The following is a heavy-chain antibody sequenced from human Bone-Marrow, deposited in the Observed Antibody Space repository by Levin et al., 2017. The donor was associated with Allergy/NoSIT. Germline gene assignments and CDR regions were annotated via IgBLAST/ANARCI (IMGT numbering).Heavy chain of an antibody. CDR2: VSHDGSNQ. J-gene: IGHJ4*02. D-gene: IGHD3-16*01. Sequence: GESLKISCAASGFTFTIYGMNWIRQAPGKGLDWVSLVSHDGSNQYYADSVKGRFTISRDNSNNTVFLQMNSLRHEDTAMYYCARGGGPIDSWGQGTLVPVSS. V-gene: IGHV3-30-3*01. CDR1: GFTFTIYG. CDR3: ARGGGPIDS.